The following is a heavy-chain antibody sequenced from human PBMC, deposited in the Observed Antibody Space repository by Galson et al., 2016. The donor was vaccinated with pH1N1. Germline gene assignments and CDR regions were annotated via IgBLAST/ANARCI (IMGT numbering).Heavy chain of an antibody. Sequence: PALVKPTQTLTLTCTFSGFSLSTSGVGVGWTRQPPGKALEWLALIYWDDDKRYSPSLKSRLTITKDTSKNQVVLTMTNMDPVDTATYYCARNGYGDYVGYFDYWGQGTLVTVSS. CDR3: ARNGYGDYVGYFDY. V-gene: IGHV2-5*02. CDR1: GFSLSTSGVG. D-gene: IGHD4-17*01. J-gene: IGHJ4*02. CDR2: IYWDDDK.